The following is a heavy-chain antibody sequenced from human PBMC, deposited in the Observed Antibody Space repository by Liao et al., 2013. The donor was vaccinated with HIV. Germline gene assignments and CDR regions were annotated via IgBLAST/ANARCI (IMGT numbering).Heavy chain of an antibody. CDR3: ARGRSGWYGLYYFDY. V-gene: IGHV4-34*01. J-gene: IGHJ4*02. CDR1: GGSFSDDY. CDR2: ITQSGDT. Sequence: QVQLQQRDAGVLKPSETLSLTCTVNGGSFSDDYWNWIRQPPGKGLEWIGEITQSGDTNDSPSLKSRVTLSLDTSRKQISLTLISMTAADSAVYYCARGRSGWYGLYYFDYWGQGTLVTVSS. D-gene: IGHD6-19*01.